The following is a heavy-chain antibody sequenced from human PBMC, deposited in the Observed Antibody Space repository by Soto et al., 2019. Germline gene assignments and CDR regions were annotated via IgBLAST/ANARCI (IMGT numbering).Heavy chain of an antibody. CDR1: GFTFSSYS. D-gene: IGHD3-22*01. CDR2: ISSSSSYI. Sequence: EVQLVESGGGLVKPGGSLRLSCAASGFTFSSYSMNWVRQAPGKGLEWVSSISSSSSYIYYADSVKGRFTISRDNDQNSLYLQMNSLRAEDTAVYYCARGYHYYDSSGYDKWDAFDIWGQGTMVTVSS. J-gene: IGHJ3*02. V-gene: IGHV3-21*01. CDR3: ARGYHYYDSSGYDKWDAFDI.